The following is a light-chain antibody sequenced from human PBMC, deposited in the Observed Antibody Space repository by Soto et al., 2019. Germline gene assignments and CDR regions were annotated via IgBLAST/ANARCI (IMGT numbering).Light chain of an antibody. J-gene: IGKJ5*01. Sequence: VLTQSPVTLSVSPGDSATLSCRASQSVSSNIAWYQQRPGQAPRLLVYGASTRATGGPARFSSSGSGTEFTRTISSMQSEDFALYYCQQYNNWPLITFGQGTRLEIK. CDR2: GAS. CDR1: QSVSSN. CDR3: QQYNNWPLIT. V-gene: IGKV3-15*01.